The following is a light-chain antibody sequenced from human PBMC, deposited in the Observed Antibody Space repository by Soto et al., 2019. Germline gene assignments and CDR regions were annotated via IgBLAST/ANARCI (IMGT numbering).Light chain of an antibody. CDR1: QTISSW. CDR2: KAS. Sequence: DIQMTQSPSTLSGSVGDRVTITCRASQTISSWLAWYQQKPGKAPKLLIYKASTLKSGVPSRFSGSGSGTGFTLTISSLQPDDFATYYCQHYNGYSEAFGQGTKVDIK. J-gene: IGKJ1*01. V-gene: IGKV1-5*03. CDR3: QHYNGYSEA.